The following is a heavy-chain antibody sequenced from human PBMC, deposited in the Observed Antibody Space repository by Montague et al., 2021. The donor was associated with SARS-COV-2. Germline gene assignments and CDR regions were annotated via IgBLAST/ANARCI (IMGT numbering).Heavy chain of an antibody. CDR2: IDRDDDK. CDR1: GFSLNTSGMC. V-gene: IGHV2-70*11. J-gene: IGHJ4*02. D-gene: IGHD6-19*01. CDR3: ARTYAPSAVAVDY. Sequence: PALVKPTQTPTLTCTFSGFSLNTSGMCVSWIRQPPGKALEWPARIDRDDDKYYSTSLKTRLTISKDTSKNQVVLTMTNMDPVDTATYYCARTYAPSAVAVDYWGQGTLVTVSS.